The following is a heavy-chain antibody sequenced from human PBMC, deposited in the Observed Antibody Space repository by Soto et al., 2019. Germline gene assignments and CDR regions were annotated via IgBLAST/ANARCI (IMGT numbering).Heavy chain of an antibody. D-gene: IGHD3-10*01. Sequence: GGSLRLSCAASGFTFSSYAMSWVRQAPGKGLEWVSAISGSGGSTYYADSVKGRFTISRDNSKNTLYLQMNSLRAEDTAVYYCAKERVRGVIRFNYMDVWGKGTTVTVSS. J-gene: IGHJ6*03. V-gene: IGHV3-23*01. CDR2: ISGSGGST. CDR1: GFTFSSYA. CDR3: AKERVRGVIRFNYMDV.